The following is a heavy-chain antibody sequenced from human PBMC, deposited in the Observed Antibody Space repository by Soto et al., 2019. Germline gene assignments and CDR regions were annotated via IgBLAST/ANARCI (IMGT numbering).Heavy chain of an antibody. CDR3: AKSTVAGTPFDS. V-gene: IGHV4-39*01. Sequence: QLQLQESGPGLVKPSETLSLACSVSGGPFISLRNYWGWIRQPPGKGLEWIGSIYYVGSTYHNPSLKSRATISVDTSKSQLSLKLVSVSAADTAVYYCAKSTVAGTPFDSWGQGILVTVSS. D-gene: IGHD6-19*01. CDR2: IYYVGST. CDR1: GGPFISLRNY. J-gene: IGHJ4*02.